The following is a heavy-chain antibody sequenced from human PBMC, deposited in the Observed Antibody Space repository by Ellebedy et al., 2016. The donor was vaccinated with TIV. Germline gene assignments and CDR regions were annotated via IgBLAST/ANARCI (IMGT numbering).Heavy chain of an antibody. CDR3: AKGGGSGFDY. V-gene: IGHV3-23*01. Sequence: PGGSLRLSCAASGFTFTSYAMTWVRQAPGKGLEWVATISGLGGDKTYYADSVKGRFTPSRDDSTKTVFLHMNNLKVEDTARYYCAKGGGSGFDYWGQGALVLVSS. CDR2: ISGLGGDKT. J-gene: IGHJ4*02. CDR1: GFTFTSYA. D-gene: IGHD3-10*01.